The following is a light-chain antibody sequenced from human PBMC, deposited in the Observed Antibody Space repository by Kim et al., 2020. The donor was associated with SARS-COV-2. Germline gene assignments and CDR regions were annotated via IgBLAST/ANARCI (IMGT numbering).Light chain of an antibody. Sequence: GQSTTTSCTGTSSDVGSNNLFSCYQQYPGNGPKLIIYEGTKRAPGVSHRFSGSKAGSWASLTISGLQPEDEADYHCCSYAGSTTWVFGGGTQLTVL. J-gene: IGLJ3*02. CDR3: CSYAGSTTWV. CDR2: EGT. V-gene: IGLV2-23*01. CDR1: SSDVGSNNL.